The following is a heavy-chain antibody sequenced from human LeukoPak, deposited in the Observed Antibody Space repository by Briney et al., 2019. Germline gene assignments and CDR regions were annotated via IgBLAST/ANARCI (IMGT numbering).Heavy chain of an antibody. J-gene: IGHJ3*02. D-gene: IGHD3-22*01. V-gene: IGHV3-23*01. CDR3: AKLAYYYDSSGYYVDAFDI. CDR1: GFTFSSYG. CDR2: ISGSGGST. Sequence: TGGSLRLSCAASGFTFSSYGMHWVRQAPGKGLEWVSVISGSGGSTYYVDSVQGRFTISRDNSKNTLYLQMNSLRAEDTAVYYCAKLAYYYDSSGYYVDAFDIWGQGTMVTVSS.